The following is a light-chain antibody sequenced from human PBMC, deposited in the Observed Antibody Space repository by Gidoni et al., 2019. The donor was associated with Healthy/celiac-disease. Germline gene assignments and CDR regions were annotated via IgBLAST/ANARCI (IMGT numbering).Light chain of an antibody. CDR1: QDISNY. J-gene: IGKJ2*01. V-gene: IGKV1-33*01. Sequence: DIQMTQSPSSLSASVGDRVTITCRASQDISNYLNWYQQKPGKAPKLLIYDESSLETGVPSRFSGSGSGTDFTFTISSLQPEDFATYYCQQNYSTPPTFGQGTKLEIK. CDR3: QQNYSTPPT. CDR2: DES.